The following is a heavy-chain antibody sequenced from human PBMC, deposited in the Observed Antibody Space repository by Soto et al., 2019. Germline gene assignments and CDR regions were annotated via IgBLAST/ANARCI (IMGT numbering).Heavy chain of an antibody. CDR2: IYYSGST. CDR1: GGSISSSSYY. J-gene: IGHJ3*02. D-gene: IGHD3-3*01. Sequence: SETLSLTCTVSGGSISSSSYYWGWIRQPPGKGLEWIGSIYYSGSTYYNPSLKSRVTISVDTSKNQFSLKLSSVTAADTAVYYCASPPFNDFWSGYFNDASDIWGQGTMVTVSS. CDR3: ASPPFNDFWSGYFNDASDI. V-gene: IGHV4-39*01.